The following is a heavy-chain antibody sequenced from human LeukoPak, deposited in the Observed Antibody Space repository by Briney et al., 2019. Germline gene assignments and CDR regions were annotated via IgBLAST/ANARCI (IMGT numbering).Heavy chain of an antibody. J-gene: IGHJ4*02. Sequence: ASVKVSCKVSGHTLTDLSTHWVRQTPGGGLEWMGGLDPEDGETIYAQKFQGRVTMTEDTSTDTAYMELSSLRSEDTAVYYCATGGIYSLLDYWGQGTLVTVST. D-gene: IGHD1-26*01. CDR2: LDPEDGET. CDR3: ATGGIYSLLDY. V-gene: IGHV1-24*01. CDR1: GHTLTDLS.